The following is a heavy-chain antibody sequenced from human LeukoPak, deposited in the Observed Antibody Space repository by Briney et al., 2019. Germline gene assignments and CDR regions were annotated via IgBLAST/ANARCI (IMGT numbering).Heavy chain of an antibody. J-gene: IGHJ3*02. CDR3: ASAYDSNGYHAFDI. D-gene: IGHD3-22*01. V-gene: IGHV4-59*01. CDR2: IYYSGST. Sequence: SETLSLTCAVYGGSFSGYYWSWIRQPPGKGLEGIGYIYYSGSTNYNPSLKSRVTISVDTSKNQFSLKLSSVTAADTAVYYCASAYDSNGYHAFDIWGQGTMVTVSS. CDR1: GGSFSGYY.